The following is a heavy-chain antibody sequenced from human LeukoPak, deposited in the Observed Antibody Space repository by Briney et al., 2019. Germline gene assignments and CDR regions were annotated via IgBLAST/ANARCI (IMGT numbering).Heavy chain of an antibody. V-gene: IGHV3-21*01. J-gene: IGHJ4*02. Sequence: PGGSLRLSCAASGFTFNTYWMHWVRQAPGKGLEWVSSISSSSSYIYYADSVKGRFTISRDNAKNSLYLQMNSLRAEDTAVYYCARVDLQFDYWGQGTLVTVSS. CDR2: ISSSSSYI. CDR3: ARVDLQFDY. CDR1: GFTFNTYW.